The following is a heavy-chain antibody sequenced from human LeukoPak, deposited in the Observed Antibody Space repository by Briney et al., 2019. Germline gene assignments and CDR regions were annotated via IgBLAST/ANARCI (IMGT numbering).Heavy chain of an antibody. D-gene: IGHD7-27*01. CDR1: GGSISSGYY. CDR2: IYHSGST. Sequence: SETLSLTCTVSGGSISSGYYWGWIRQPPGKGLEWIGSIYHSGSTYYNPSLKSRVTMSVDTSKNQFSLKLSSVTAADTAVYYCARDPASGGNWGYFDYWGQGTLVTVSS. CDR3: ARDPASGGNWGYFDY. V-gene: IGHV4-38-2*02. J-gene: IGHJ4*02.